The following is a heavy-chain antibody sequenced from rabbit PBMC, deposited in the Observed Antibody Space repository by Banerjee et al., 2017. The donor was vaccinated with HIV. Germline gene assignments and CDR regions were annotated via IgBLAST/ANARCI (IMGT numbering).Heavy chain of an antibody. CDR3: ARDSSSAGYGYATGYFNL. CDR2: IGASSGST. D-gene: IGHD6-1*01. J-gene: IGHJ4*01. CDR1: GFSFSSSYY. V-gene: IGHV1S40*01. Sequence: QSLEESGGDLVKPGASLTLTCTASGFSFSSSYYICWVRQAPGKGLEWVGCIGASSGSTYYASWAKGRFTISKTSSTTVTLQMTSLTAADTATYFCARDSSSAGYGYATGYFNLWGPGTLVTVS.